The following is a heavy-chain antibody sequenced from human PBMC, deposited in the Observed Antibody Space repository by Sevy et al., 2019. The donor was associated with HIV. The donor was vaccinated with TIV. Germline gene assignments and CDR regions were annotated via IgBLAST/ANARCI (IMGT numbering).Heavy chain of an antibody. CDR3: ARDLRLLGYSYGSFDY. CDR1: GYTFTGQY. CDR2: INPNSGGT. D-gene: IGHD5-18*01. V-gene: IGHV1-2*02. J-gene: IGHJ4*02. Sequence: ASVKVSCKASGYTFTGQYIHWVRQAPGQGLEWMGWINPNSGGTNYRQDFQGRVTLTRDTSITTAYMELSGLKSDDTAIYYCARDLRLLGYSYGSFDYWGQRTLVTVSS.